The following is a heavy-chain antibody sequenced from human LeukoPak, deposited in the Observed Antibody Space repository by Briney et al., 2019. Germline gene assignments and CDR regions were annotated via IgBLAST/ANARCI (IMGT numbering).Heavy chain of an antibody. J-gene: IGHJ4*02. Sequence: PSETLSLTCGVSGGSISSTNWWTWGRQPPGEGLEWIGEVHLSGRTNYNPSLESRVTMSVDMSENHISLKLTSVTAADTAVYYCAREGGPYRPLDYSGQGTLVTVSS. V-gene: IGHV4-4*02. CDR3: AREGGPYRPLDY. CDR2: VHLSGRT. CDR1: GGSISSTNW.